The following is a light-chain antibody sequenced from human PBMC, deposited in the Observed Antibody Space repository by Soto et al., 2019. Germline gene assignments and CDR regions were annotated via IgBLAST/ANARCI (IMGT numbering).Light chain of an antibody. CDR2: QDA. J-gene: IGLJ2*01. CDR1: KLGDKY. V-gene: IGLV3-1*01. Sequence: SYELTQPPSVSVSPGQTASISCSGDKLGDKYASWYQQKPGQSPVLVIYQDARRPSGIPERFSGSSSGNTATLTISGTQAMDEAAYSCQAWDRTTVVFGGGTKVTVL. CDR3: QAWDRTTVV.